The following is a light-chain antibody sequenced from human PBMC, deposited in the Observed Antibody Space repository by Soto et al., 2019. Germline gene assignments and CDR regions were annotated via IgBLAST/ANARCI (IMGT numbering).Light chain of an antibody. CDR1: RSDFGSYSL. Sequence: QSALTQPASVSGSPGQSITISCTGTRSDFGSYSLVSWYQQHPDEVPKLIIFEDNKRPSGLSDRFSASKSGNTASLTISGLQFGDEADYYCCSSRSGWSVFGTGTKLTVL. CDR2: EDN. V-gene: IGLV2-23*02. J-gene: IGLJ1*01. CDR3: CSSRSGWSV.